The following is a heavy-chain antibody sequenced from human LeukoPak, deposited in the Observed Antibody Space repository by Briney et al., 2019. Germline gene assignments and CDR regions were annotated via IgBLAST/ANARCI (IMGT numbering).Heavy chain of an antibody. V-gene: IGHV1-69*04. J-gene: IGHJ4*02. CDR2: IIPILGIA. D-gene: IGHD4-11*01. CDR1: GGTFSSYA. Sequence: SVKVSCKASGGTFSSYAISWVRQAPGQGLEWMGRIIPILGIANYAQKFQGRVTITADKSTSTAYMELSSLRSEDTAVYYCTREGAVPYSNYPFYWGQGTLVTVSS. CDR3: TREGAVPYSNYPFY.